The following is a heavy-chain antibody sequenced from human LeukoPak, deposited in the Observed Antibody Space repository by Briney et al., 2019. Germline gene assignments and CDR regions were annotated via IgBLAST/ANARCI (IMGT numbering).Heavy chain of an antibody. CDR1: GFTFSSHW. CDR3: ARDHLPV. J-gene: IGHJ6*04. Sequence: GGSLRLSCAASGFTFSSHWMSWVRQAPGKGLEWVANIKKDGSEKYYVDAVKGRFTISRDNAKTSLYLQMNSLRAEDTAVYYCARDHLPVWGKGTTVTVSS. V-gene: IGHV3-7*01. CDR2: IKKDGSEK.